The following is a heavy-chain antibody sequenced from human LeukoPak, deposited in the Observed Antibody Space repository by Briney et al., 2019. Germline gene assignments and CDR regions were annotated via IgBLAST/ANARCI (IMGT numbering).Heavy chain of an antibody. D-gene: IGHD7-27*01. V-gene: IGHV1-8*01. J-gene: IGHJ5*02. CDR3: VRVFYENTNWGWFDP. CDR1: GYTFTSYG. CDR2: MNPNSGNT. Sequence: ASVKVSCKASGYTFTSYGISWVRQATGQGLEWMGYMNPNSGNTGYAQKFQGRVTMTRNTSVSTAYMELSSLSSEDTAVYHCVRVFYENTNWGWFDPWGQGTLVTVSS.